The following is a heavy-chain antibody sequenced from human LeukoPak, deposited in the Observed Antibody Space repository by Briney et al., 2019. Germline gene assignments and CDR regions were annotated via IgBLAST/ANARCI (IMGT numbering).Heavy chain of an antibody. CDR2: IIPIFGTA. Sequence: ASVKVSCKASGGTFSSYAISWVRQAPGQGLEWMGGIIPIFGTANYAQKFQGRVTMTEDTSTDTAYMELSSLRSEDTAVYYCATAQYYYGSGSYPHYYYYYYMDVWGKGTTVTISS. V-gene: IGHV1-69*06. D-gene: IGHD3-10*01. CDR1: GGTFSSYA. J-gene: IGHJ6*03. CDR3: ATAQYYYGSGSYPHYYYYYYMDV.